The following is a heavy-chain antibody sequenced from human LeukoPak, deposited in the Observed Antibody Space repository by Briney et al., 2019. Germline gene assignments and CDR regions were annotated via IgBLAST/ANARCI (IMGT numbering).Heavy chain of an antibody. CDR2: ITGDSNTI. J-gene: IGHJ4*02. V-gene: IGHV3-48*01. Sequence: GGSLRLSCAASGFAFSPYAMNWVRQAPGKGLEWVSFITGDSNTIYYAGSMKGRFTVSRDNAESSLYLQMNSLSAEDTAVYYCARDRMGGSFDYWGQGTLVTVSS. CDR3: ARDRMGGSFDY. CDR1: GFAFSPYA. D-gene: IGHD2-15*01.